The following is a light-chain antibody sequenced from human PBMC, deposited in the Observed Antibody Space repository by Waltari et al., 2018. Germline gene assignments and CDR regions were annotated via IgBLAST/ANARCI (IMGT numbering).Light chain of an antibody. V-gene: IGLV2-14*03. CDR1: SSDIGAYNY. J-gene: IGLJ3*02. CDR3: SSYTSSTTWV. Sequence: QSVLPQPASVSGSPGQSITISCTGTSSDIGAYNYVSWYQQHPGKAPKLMIYDVTYRPSGVSNRFSGSKSGNTASLTISGLQAEDEADYYCSSYTSSTTWVFGGGSKLTVL. CDR2: DVT.